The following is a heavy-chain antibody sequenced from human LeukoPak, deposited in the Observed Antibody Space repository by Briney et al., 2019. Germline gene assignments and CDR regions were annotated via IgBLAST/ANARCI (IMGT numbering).Heavy chain of an antibody. Sequence: KPSETLSLTCTVSGGSISSYYWSWIRQPPGKGLEWIGYIYYSGSTNYNPSLKSRVTISIDTSKNQFSLKLSSVTAADTAVYYCAREYYYDSSGYYNYYYYGMDVWGQGTTVTVSS. CDR2: IYYSGST. J-gene: IGHJ6*02. CDR1: GGSISSYY. D-gene: IGHD3-22*01. CDR3: AREYYYDSSGYYNYYYYGMDV. V-gene: IGHV4-59*12.